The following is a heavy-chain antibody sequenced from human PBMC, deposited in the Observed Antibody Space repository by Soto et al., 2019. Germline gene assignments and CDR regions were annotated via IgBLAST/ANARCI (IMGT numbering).Heavy chain of an antibody. CDR2: IHNSGST. J-gene: IGHJ3*02. Sequence: QQQLQESGPGLVKPSQTLSLTCTVSGGSMNSHDYYWSWIRQPPGKGLEWIGYIHNSGSTYYNPSLKSRLTISSHMSKNQFSLRLNSVTAADTALYFCARGEVRGPFDIWGQGTKVTVSS. D-gene: IGHD3-10*01. CDR1: GGSMNSHDYY. V-gene: IGHV4-30-4*01. CDR3: ARGEVRGPFDI.